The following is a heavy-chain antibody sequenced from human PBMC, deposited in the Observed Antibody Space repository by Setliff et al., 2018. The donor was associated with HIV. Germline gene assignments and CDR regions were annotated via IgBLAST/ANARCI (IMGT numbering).Heavy chain of an antibody. Sequence: PSETLSLTCTVSGGSISSSSYYWGWIRQPPGKGLEWIGSIFYSGHTYYNPSLRSRVTISVDTSKNQFSLKLRSVTPADTALYYCARGGTTVPNYFDYWGQGTLVTVSS. CDR3: ARGGTTVPNYFDY. J-gene: IGHJ4*02. CDR1: GGSISSSSYY. D-gene: IGHD4-17*01. V-gene: IGHV4-39*07. CDR2: IFYSGHT.